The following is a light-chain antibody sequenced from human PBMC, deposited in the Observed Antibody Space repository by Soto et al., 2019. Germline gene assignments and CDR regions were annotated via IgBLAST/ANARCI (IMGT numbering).Light chain of an antibody. CDR3: QHRDGWPPIT. V-gene: IGKV3-15*01. CDR2: GAS. Sequence: EIVLTQSPATLSVSPGERATLSCRASQSVSSNFAGYQQKPAQAPRLLIYGASTRATGIPARFSGSGSGTDFTLTISSLEPEDFAVYYCQHRDGWPPITFGQGTRLEIK. CDR1: QSVSSN. J-gene: IGKJ5*01.